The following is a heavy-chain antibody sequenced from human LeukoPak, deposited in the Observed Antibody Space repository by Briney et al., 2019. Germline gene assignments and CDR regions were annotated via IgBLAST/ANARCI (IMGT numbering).Heavy chain of an antibody. CDR2: INPNSGGT. J-gene: IGHJ6*03. CDR1: GYTFIGYY. V-gene: IGHV1-2*02. CDR3: ARGRGYCSSSGCSYYYMDV. Sequence: ASVKVSCKASGYTFIGYYMRWVRQAPGQGLEWMGWINPNSGGTNYAQKFQGRVTMTRDTSINTAYMELSSLRSDDTAVYYCARGRGYCSSSGCSYYYMDVWGKGTTVTVSS. D-gene: IGHD2-2*01.